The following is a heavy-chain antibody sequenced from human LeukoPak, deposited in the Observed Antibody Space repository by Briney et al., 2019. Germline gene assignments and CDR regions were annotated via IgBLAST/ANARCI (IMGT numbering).Heavy chain of an antibody. CDR2: ISSSTTYI. Sequence: GGSLRLSCAASGFTFSTYSMSWVRQAPGKGLEWVSSISSSTTYIYYADSVKGRFTISRDNAKNSLYLQMNSLRAEDTSVYYCARSRGGSSSGVGDNFDHWGQGTLVTVSS. CDR1: GFTFSTYS. D-gene: IGHD6-6*01. CDR3: ARSRGGSSSGVGDNFDH. V-gene: IGHV3-21*01. J-gene: IGHJ4*02.